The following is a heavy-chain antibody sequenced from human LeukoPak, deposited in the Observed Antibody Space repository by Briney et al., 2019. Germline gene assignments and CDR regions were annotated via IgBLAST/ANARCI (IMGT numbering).Heavy chain of an antibody. Sequence: ASVKVSCKASGYTFTRYGISWVRQAPGQGLEWMGWISGYDGNTNYAQKLQGRVTMTTDTSTSTAFMELRSLRSDDTAVYYCARVYSIRSFDYWGQGTLVTVSS. J-gene: IGHJ4*02. CDR3: ARVYSIRSFDY. CDR2: ISGYDGNT. CDR1: GYTFTRYG. V-gene: IGHV1-18*01. D-gene: IGHD2-15*01.